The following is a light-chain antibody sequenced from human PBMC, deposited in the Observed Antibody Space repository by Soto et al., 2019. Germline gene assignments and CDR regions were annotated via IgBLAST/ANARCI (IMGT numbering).Light chain of an antibody. V-gene: IGKV1-5*03. J-gene: IGKJ1*01. CDR1: QSVTTY. CDR3: QQYSSYST. CDR2: KAS. Sequence: DIQMTQSPSILSASVGDRVTITCQASQSVTTYLAWYQQKPGKAPKLLIYKASTLESGVPSRFSGSGSGTEFTLTISSLQPGDSATYYCQQYSSYSTFGQGTKVEIK.